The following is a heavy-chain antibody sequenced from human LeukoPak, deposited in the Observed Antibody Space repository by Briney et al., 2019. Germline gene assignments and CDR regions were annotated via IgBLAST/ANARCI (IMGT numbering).Heavy chain of an antibody. CDR1: GDSVSSNSAA. J-gene: IGHJ1*01. CDR3: ARGGYGDYVSLFQH. V-gene: IGHV6-1*01. D-gene: IGHD4-17*01. CDR2: TYYRSKWYN. Sequence: SQTLSLTCAISGDSVSSNSAARNWIRQSPSRGLEWLGRTYYRSKWYNDYAVSVKSRIIINPDTSKNQFSLQLDSVTPEDTAVYYCARGGYGDYVSLFQHWGQGTLVTVSS.